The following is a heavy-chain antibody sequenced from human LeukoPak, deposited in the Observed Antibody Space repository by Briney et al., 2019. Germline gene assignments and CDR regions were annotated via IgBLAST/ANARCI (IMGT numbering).Heavy chain of an antibody. D-gene: IGHD3-22*01. CDR2: ISAYNGNT. CDR1: GYTFTSYG. J-gene: IGHJ4*02. V-gene: IGHV1-18*01. Sequence: ASVKVSCKASGYTFTSYGISWVRQAPGQGLEWMGWISAYNGNTDYAQKLQGRVTMTTDTSTSTAYMELRSLRSDDTAVYYCARGYDSSGYYFRSLDYWGQGTLVTVSS. CDR3: ARGYDSSGYYFRSLDY.